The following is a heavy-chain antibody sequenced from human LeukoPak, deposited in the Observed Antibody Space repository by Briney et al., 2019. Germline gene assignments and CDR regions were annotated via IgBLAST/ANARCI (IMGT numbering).Heavy chain of an antibody. CDR2: INPNSGGT. Sequence: ASVKVSCKASGYTFTGYYMHWVRQAPGQGLEGMGWINPNSGGTNYAQKFQGRVTMTSDTSISTAYMELSRLRSDDTAVYYCAREGTYYYDSSGYSQFDPWGQGTLVTVSS. D-gene: IGHD3-22*01. J-gene: IGHJ5*01. V-gene: IGHV1-2*02. CDR3: AREGTYYYDSSGYSQFDP. CDR1: GYTFTGYY.